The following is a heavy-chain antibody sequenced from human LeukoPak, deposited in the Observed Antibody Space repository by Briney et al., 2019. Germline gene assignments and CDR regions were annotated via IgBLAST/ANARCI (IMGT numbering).Heavy chain of an antibody. D-gene: IGHD3-10*01. CDR1: GGSISSGGYY. CDR2: IYYSGST. J-gene: IGHJ4*02. Sequence: SETLSLTCTVSGGSISSGGYYWSWIRQHPGKGLEWIGYIYYSGSTYYNPSLKSRVTISVDTSKNQFSLKLSSVTAADMAVCYCARGMVRGVPDYWGQGTLVTVSS. CDR3: ARGMVRGVPDY. V-gene: IGHV4-31*03.